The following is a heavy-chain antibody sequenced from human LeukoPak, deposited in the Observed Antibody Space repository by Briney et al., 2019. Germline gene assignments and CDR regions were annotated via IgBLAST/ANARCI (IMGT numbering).Heavy chain of an antibody. V-gene: IGHV3-23*01. CDR1: GFTFSSYA. Sequence: GGSLRLSCAASGFTFSSYAMSWVRQAPGKGLEWVSAISGSGGSTYYADSVKGRFTISRDNPKNTLYLQMNSLRAEDTAVYYCAKAPFVGATRAEYFQHWGQGTLVTVSS. CDR2: ISGSGGST. D-gene: IGHD1-26*01. J-gene: IGHJ1*01. CDR3: AKAPFVGATRAEYFQH.